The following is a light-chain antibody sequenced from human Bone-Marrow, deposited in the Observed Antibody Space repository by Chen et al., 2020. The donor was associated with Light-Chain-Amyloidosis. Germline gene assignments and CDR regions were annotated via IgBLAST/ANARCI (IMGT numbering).Light chain of an antibody. J-gene: IGLJ3*02. CDR3: QVCDRSSDRPV. V-gene: IGLV3-21*02. Sequence: SYVLTQPSSVSVAPGQTATIACGGNNIGSTSGHWYHQTPGQAPLLVVYDDSDRPSGIPERWSGSNSGNTASLTISRVEAGDEADYYCQVCDRSSDRPVFGGGTTLTVL. CDR1: NIGSTS. CDR2: DDS.